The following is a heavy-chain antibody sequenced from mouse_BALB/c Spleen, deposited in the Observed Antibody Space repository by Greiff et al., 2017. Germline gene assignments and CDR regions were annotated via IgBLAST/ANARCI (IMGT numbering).Heavy chain of an antibody. V-gene: IGHV2-6-7*01. CDR3: ARGDGYYVPWFAY. CDR1: GFSLTGYG. J-gene: IGHJ3*01. CDR2: IWGDGST. D-gene: IGHD2-3*01. Sequence: VQLVESGPGLVAPSQSLSITCTVSGFSLTGYGVNWVRQPPGKGLEWLGMIWGDGSTDYNSALKSRLSISKDNSKSQVFLKMNSLQTDDTARYYCARGDGYYVPWFAYWGQGTLVTVSA.